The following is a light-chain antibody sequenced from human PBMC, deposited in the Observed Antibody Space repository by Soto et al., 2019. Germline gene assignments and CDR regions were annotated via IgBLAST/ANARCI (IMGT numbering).Light chain of an antibody. CDR3: CSYAGSSTYV. CDR1: SSEVGYYNL. CDR2: EVN. V-gene: IGLV2-23*02. Sequence: QSVLTQPASVSGSPGQSITISCTGTSSEVGYYNLVSWYQHHPGKAPKLIIYEVNKRPSGVSNRFSGSKSGNTASLTISGLQAEGEADYHCCSYAGSSTYVFGTGTKVTVL. J-gene: IGLJ1*01.